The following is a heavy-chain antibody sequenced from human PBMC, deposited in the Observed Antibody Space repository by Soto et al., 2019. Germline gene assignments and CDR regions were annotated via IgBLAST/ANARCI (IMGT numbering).Heavy chain of an antibody. CDR2: IYFDGITT. CDR1: GFTFNTHW. Sequence: GGSLRLSCTASGFTFNTHWMHWVRQAPGKGLVWVSRIYFDGITTNYADSVKGRLTVSRDNAKNTVYLHVNTLRDEDTAVYYCTRGGAMGVDYWGQGTLVTVSS. V-gene: IGHV3-74*01. J-gene: IGHJ4*02. D-gene: IGHD1-26*01. CDR3: TRGGAMGVDY.